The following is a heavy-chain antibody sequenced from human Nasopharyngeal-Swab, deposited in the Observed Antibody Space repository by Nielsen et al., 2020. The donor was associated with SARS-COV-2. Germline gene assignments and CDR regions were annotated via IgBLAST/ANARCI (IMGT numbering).Heavy chain of an antibody. CDR2: IYSGGSST. Sequence: GESLKISCAASGFTFSSYAMSWVRQAPGKGLEWVSVIYSGGSSTYYADSVKGRFTISRDNSKNTLYLQMNSLGAEDTAVYYCARVETANYYYYGMDVWGQGTTVTVSS. CDR3: ARVETANYYYYGMDV. J-gene: IGHJ6*02. V-gene: IGHV3-23*03. CDR1: GFTFSSYA. D-gene: IGHD1-14*01.